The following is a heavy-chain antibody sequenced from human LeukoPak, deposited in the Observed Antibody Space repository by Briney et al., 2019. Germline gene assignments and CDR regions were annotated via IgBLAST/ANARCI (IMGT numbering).Heavy chain of an antibody. Sequence: ASETLSLTCAVYGGSFSGYYWSWIRQPPGKGLEWIGSIYYSGSTYYNPSLKSRVTISVDTSKNQFSLKLSSVTAADTAVYYCARDLVEMATIAYWYFDLWGRGTLVTVSS. V-gene: IGHV4-34*01. CDR2: IYYSGST. CDR3: ARDLVEMATIAYWYFDL. D-gene: IGHD5-24*01. J-gene: IGHJ2*01. CDR1: GGSFSGYY.